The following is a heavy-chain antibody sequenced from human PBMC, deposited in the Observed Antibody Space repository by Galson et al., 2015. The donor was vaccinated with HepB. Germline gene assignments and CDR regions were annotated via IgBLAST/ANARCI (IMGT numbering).Heavy chain of an antibody. J-gene: IGHJ4*02. CDR1: GFTFSSYW. Sequence: SLRLSCAASGFTFSSYWMHWVRQAPGKGLVWVSRINSDGSSTSYADSVKGRFTISRDNAKNTLYLQMNSLRAEDTAVYYCARGGLGYSSPTGHDYWGQGTLVTVSS. CDR2: INSDGSST. D-gene: IGHD6-13*01. CDR3: ARGGLGYSSPTGHDY. V-gene: IGHV3-74*01.